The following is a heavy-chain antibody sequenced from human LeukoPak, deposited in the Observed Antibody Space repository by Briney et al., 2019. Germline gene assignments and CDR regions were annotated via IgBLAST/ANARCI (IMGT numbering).Heavy chain of an antibody. V-gene: IGHV3-48*03. CDR2: ISSSGSTI. J-gene: IGHJ4*02. CDR1: GFTFSSYD. CDR3: ASLPKHQLEEDYDN. Sequence: GRSLRLFCAASGFTFSSYDMNWVRQAPGKGLEWVSYISSSGSTIYYADSVKGRFTISRDNAKNSLYLQMNSLRAEDTAVYFCASLPKHQLEEDYDNGGQGTLVTVSS. D-gene: IGHD6-13*01.